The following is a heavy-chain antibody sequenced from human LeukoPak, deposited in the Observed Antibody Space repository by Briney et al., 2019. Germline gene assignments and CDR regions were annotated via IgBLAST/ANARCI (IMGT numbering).Heavy chain of an antibody. V-gene: IGHV3-23*01. J-gene: IGHJ4*02. CDR3: ARAYCSSISCPSDY. CDR1: GFTFSNYA. D-gene: IGHD2-2*01. CDR2: ISGSGGIT. Sequence: GSLRLSCAASGFTFSNYAMSWVRQAPGKGLEWVSVISGSGGITYYADSVKGRITISRDNSKNTLYVQMSSLRADDTAVYYCARAYCSSISCPSDYWGQGTLVTVSS.